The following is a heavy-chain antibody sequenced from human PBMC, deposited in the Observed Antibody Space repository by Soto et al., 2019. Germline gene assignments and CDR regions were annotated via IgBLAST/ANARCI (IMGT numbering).Heavy chain of an antibody. D-gene: IGHD5-18*01. Sequence: SETLSLTCTVSGGSVSSGDYFWSWIRQPPGKGLEWIGYIYYSGSTNYNASLKSRVSISLDTSKNQFSPKLSSVTAADTAVYYCARIPVDTVMINWFDPWGQGTLVTVSS. CDR2: IYYSGST. CDR1: GGSVSSGDYF. CDR3: ARIPVDTVMINWFDP. V-gene: IGHV4-61*08. J-gene: IGHJ5*02.